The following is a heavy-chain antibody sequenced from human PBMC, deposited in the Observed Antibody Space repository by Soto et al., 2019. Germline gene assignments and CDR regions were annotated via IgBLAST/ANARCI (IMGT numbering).Heavy chain of an antibody. CDR3: ARAYSAYDSNFDF. CDR1: GDSVSSKNAA. CDR2: TYYGSKWYT. D-gene: IGHD5-12*01. J-gene: IGHJ4*02. V-gene: IGHV6-1*01. Sequence: SQTLSLTCDISGDSVSSKNAAWSWIRQSPSRGLEWLGRTYYGSKWYTDYAGSLKSRMTINADTSKNQFSLQLNSVTPEDTAIYYCARAYSAYDSNFDFWGQGTLVTVS.